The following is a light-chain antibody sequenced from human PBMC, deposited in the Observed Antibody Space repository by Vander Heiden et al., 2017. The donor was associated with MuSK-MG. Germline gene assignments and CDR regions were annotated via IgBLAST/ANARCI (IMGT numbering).Light chain of an antibody. CDR2: GAY. V-gene: IGKV1-16*02. CDR3: QQYHSGPWT. Sequence: QQKPGDAPKSLIFGAYRLHTGVSSKFSGSGSGTDYILTINNLQPEDSATYFCQQYHSGPWTFGQGTRIEIK. J-gene: IGKJ1*01.